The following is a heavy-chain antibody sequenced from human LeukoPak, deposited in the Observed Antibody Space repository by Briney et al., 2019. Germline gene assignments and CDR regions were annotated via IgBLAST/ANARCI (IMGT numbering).Heavy chain of an antibody. V-gene: IGHV4-59*01. Sequence: SETLSLTCTVSGGSISSYYWSWIRQPAGKGLEWIGCINDSGSTNYSPSLKSRVAISLDTSKNQFSLRLRSVTAADTAVYYCASGGFGESTYYYYGTDVWGHGTTVTVYS. CDR1: GGSISSYY. CDR3: ASGGFGESTYYYYGTDV. D-gene: IGHD3-10*01. CDR2: INDSGST. J-gene: IGHJ6*02.